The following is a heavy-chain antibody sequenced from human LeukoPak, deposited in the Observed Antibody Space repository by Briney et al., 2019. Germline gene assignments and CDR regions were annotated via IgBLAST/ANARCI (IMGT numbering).Heavy chain of an antibody. V-gene: IGHV4-39*01. CDR2: NYYSGST. Sequence: MTSETLSLTCTVSGGSISSSSYYWGWIRQPPGKGLEWIGSNYYSGSTYYNPSLKSRVTISVDTSKNQFSLKLSSVTAADTAVYYCATSGYDTSPEYWGQGTLVTVSS. D-gene: IGHD5-12*01. CDR3: ATSGYDTSPEY. CDR1: GGSISSSSYY. J-gene: IGHJ4*02.